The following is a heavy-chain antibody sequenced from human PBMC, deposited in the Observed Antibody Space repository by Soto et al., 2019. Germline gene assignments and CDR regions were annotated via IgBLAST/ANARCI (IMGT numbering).Heavy chain of an antibody. J-gene: IGHJ6*01. D-gene: IGHD2-21*02. Sequence: PSETLSLTCTVSGGSISSSSYYWGWIRQPPGKGLEWIGSIYYSGSTYYNPSLKSRVTISVNTSKNQFSLKLSSVTAADAAVYYCAREGDGGDRDYYGLDVWGQGTTVTVSS. CDR2: IYYSGST. CDR1: GGSISSSSYY. V-gene: IGHV4-39*07. CDR3: AREGDGGDRDYYGLDV.